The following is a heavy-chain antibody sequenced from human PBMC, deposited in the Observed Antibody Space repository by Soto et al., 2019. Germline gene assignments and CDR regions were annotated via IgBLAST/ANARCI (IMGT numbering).Heavy chain of an antibody. Sequence: QVQLVQSGAEVKKPGASVKVSRKASGYTFTSYAMHWVRQAPGQRLEWMGWINAGNGNTKYSQKFQGRVTITRDTSASTAYMELSSLRSEDTAVYYCARGYGGNSGFDPWGQGTLVTVSS. CDR1: GYTFTSYA. CDR3: ARGYGGNSGFDP. D-gene: IGHD2-21*02. J-gene: IGHJ5*02. V-gene: IGHV1-3*01. CDR2: INAGNGNT.